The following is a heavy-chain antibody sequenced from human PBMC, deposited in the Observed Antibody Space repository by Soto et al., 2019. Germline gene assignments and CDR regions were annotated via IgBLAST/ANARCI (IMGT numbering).Heavy chain of an antibody. CDR2: IYYSGST. CDR1: SGSISSSSYY. D-gene: IGHD1-26*01. Sequence: PSETLSLTCTVSSGSISSSSYYWGWIRQPPGKGLEWIGSIYYSGSTYYNPSLKSRVTISVDTSKNQFSLKLSSVTAADTAVYYCARHRRVGRTRLGDYWGQGTLVTVSS. CDR3: ARHRRVGRTRLGDY. J-gene: IGHJ4*02. V-gene: IGHV4-39*01.